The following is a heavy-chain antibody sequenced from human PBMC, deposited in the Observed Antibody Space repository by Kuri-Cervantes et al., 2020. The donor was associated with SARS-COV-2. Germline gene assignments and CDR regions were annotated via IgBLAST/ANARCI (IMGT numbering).Heavy chain of an antibody. Sequence: SETLSLTCTVSGGSISSGDYYWSWIRQPPGKGLEWIGYIYYSGSTNYNPSLKSRVTISVDTSKNQFSLKLSSVTAADTAVYYCAREVTQWLTRRFDPWGQGTLVTVSS. CDR1: GGSISSGDYY. CDR2: IYYSGST. D-gene: IGHD6-19*01. J-gene: IGHJ5*02. CDR3: AREVTQWLTRRFDP. V-gene: IGHV4-61*08.